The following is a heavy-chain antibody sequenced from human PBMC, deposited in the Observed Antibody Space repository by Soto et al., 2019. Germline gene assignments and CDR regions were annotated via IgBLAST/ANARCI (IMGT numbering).Heavy chain of an antibody. D-gene: IGHD6-13*01. J-gene: IGHJ4*02. Sequence: GESLKISCKGSGYSFTSYWIGWVRQMPGKGLEWMGIIYPGDSDTRYSPSFQGQVTISADKSISTAYLQWSSLRGEDTAIYYCAKDSEIPGLSAAGACLDSWGQGTLVTVSS. CDR1: GYSFTSYW. V-gene: IGHV5-51*01. CDR3: AKDSEIPGLSAAGACLDS. CDR2: IYPGDSDT.